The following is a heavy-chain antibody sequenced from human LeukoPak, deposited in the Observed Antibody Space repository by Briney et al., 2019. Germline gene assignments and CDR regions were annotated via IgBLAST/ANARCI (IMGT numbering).Heavy chain of an antibody. Sequence: GSLRLSCAASGVTFRSYGMHWVRQAPGKGLEWVALISSDGNDKLYGDSVRGRFTISRDDSKSTLYLQMNSLRAEDTAVYYCTTKVIRGNSGDDYDDLGQGTLVTVSS. J-gene: IGHJ4*02. CDR1: GVTFRSYG. CDR3: TTKVIRGNSGDDYDD. CDR2: ISSDGNDK. V-gene: IGHV3-30*03. D-gene: IGHD5-12*01.